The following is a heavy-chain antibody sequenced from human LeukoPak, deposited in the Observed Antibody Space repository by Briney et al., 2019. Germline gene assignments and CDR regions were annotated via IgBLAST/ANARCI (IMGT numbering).Heavy chain of an antibody. D-gene: IGHD2-15*01. J-gene: IGHJ4*02. CDR2: ISSSSSYI. Sequence: KTGGSRRLSCAASGFTFSSYSMNWVRQAPGKGLEWVSSISSSSSYIYYADSVKGRFTISRDNAKNSLYLQMNSLRAEDTAVYYCARDPAFGVVVAATYYFDYWGQGTLVTVSS. CDR3: ARDPAFGVVVAATYYFDY. V-gene: IGHV3-21*01. CDR1: GFTFSSYS.